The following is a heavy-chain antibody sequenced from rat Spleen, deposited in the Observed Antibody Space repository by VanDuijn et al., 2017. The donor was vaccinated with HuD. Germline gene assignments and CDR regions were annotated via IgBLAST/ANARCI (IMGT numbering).Heavy chain of an antibody. V-gene: IGHV1-24*01. CDR2: IYPGNGKI. J-gene: IGHJ1*01. Sequence: QVQLQQSGTELVKPASSVKISCKASGYTFTSNYMNWIRQQPGNGLEWIGWIYPGNGKIKYNQKFAGKATLTADKSSSTAYMQLSSLTSEDSAVYFCARGGTVAPYWYFDFWGPGTMVTVSS. CDR1: GYTFTSNY. D-gene: IGHD4-3*01. CDR3: ARGGTVAPYWYFDF.